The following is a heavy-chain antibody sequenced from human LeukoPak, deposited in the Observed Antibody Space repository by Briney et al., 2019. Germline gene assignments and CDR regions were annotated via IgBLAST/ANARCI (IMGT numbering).Heavy chain of an antibody. CDR1: GFTFSSYG. V-gene: IGHV3-30*18. CDR2: ISYDGSNK. J-gene: IGHJ6*04. CDR3: AKDLFPYSSSWGYYGMDV. Sequence: GRSLRLSCAASGFTFSSYGMHWVRQAPGKGLEWVAVISYDGSNKYYADSVKGRFTISRDNSKNTLYLQMNSLRAEDTAVYYCAKDLFPYSSSWGYYGMDVWGKGTTVTVS. D-gene: IGHD6-13*01.